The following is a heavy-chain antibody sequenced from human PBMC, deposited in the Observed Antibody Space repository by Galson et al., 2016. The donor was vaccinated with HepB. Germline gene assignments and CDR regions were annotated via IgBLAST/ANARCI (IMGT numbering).Heavy chain of an antibody. CDR2: ISWNSGSI. CDR1: GFTFGDYA. J-gene: IGHJ6*02. D-gene: IGHD4-11*01. CDR3: TKDTRPRMAPRSDSICGMDV. V-gene: IGHV3-9*01. Sequence: SLRLSCAASGFTFGDYAMHWVRQAPGKGLEWVSGISWNSGSIDYADSVKGRFTISRDNATNSLYLQMNSLRTEDTALYYCTKDTRPRMAPRSDSICGMDVWGQGTTVTVSS.